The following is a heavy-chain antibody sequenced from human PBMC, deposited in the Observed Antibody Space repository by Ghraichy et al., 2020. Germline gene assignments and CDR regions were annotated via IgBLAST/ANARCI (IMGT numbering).Heavy chain of an antibody. V-gene: IGHV3-23*01. Sequence: GGSLRLSCAASGFTFSDFAMSWVRQAPGKGLEWLSSLSGSGGATYYEDSVRGRFTISRDNSKNRLYLQMNSLRAEDTAIYYCAKGSLSRDFWSGYSLFDWGQGTLVTVSP. D-gene: IGHD3-3*01. CDR3: AKGSLSRDFWSGYSLFD. CDR1: GFTFSDFA. CDR2: LSGSGGAT. J-gene: IGHJ4*02.